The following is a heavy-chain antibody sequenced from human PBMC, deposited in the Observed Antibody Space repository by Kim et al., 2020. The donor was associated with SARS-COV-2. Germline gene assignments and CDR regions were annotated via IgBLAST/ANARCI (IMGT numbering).Heavy chain of an antibody. J-gene: IGHJ6*02. CDR3: ARGIMVQSSRYYFYLMDV. V-gene: IGHV4-59*09. D-gene: IGHD3-10*01. Sequence: LKSRVTISLDTSNNQFSLKLTSVTAADTAVYYCARGIMVQSSRYYFYLMDVWGPGTTVTVSS.